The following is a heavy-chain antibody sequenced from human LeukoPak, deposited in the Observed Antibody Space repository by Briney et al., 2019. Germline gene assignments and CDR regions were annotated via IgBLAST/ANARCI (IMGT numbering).Heavy chain of an antibody. CDR1: GGSISSSSYH. J-gene: IGHJ4*02. Sequence: SETLSLTCTVSGGSISSSSYHWGWIRQPPGEGLEWIGTIYYSGVTYYSPSLRSRLTISVDTSQNQFSLKLTSVTAADTAVYYCASYRIGYADYWGQGALVTVSS. CDR2: IYYSGVT. CDR3: ASYRIGYADY. D-gene: IGHD3-22*01. V-gene: IGHV4-39*01.